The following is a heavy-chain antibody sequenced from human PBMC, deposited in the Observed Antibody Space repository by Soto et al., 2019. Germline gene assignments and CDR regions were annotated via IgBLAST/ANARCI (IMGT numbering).Heavy chain of an antibody. CDR3: ARDSGGVAAAGSDY. D-gene: IGHD6-13*01. CDR2: IIPIFGTA. CDR1: GVTFSSYA. J-gene: IGHJ4*02. Sequence: SVKVSCKASGVTFSSYAISWVRQAPGQGLEWMGGIIPIFGTANYAQKFQGRVTITADESTSTAYMELSSLRSEDTAVYYCARDSGGVAAAGSDYWGQGTLVTVSS. V-gene: IGHV1-69*13.